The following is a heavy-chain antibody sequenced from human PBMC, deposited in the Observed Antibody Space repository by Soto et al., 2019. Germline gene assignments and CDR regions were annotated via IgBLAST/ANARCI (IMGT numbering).Heavy chain of an antibody. CDR1: SGSISSSNW. CDR3: ARDRGYSGYEDYYYYMDV. J-gene: IGHJ6*03. V-gene: IGHV4-4*02. Sequence: SETLSLTCAVSSGSISSSNWWSWVRQPPGKGLEWIGEIYHSGSTNYNPSLKSRVTISVDKSKNQFSLKLSSVTAADTAVYYCARDRGYSGYEDYYYYMDVWGKGTTVTVSS. D-gene: IGHD5-12*01. CDR2: IYHSGST.